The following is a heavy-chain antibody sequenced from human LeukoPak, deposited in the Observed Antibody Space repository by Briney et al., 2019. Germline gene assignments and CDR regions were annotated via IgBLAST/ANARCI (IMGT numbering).Heavy chain of an antibody. CDR1: GYIFTHYW. Sequence: GESLKISCQVSGYIFTHYWIGWVRQMPGKGLESMGIIYPADSDTTYSPSFQGQVTISADKSISTVYLQWSSLKASDTAMYYCARQSRDGSKTRGYYFDYWGQETLVTVSS. V-gene: IGHV5-51*01. J-gene: IGHJ4*02. CDR2: IYPADSDT. D-gene: IGHD3-10*01. CDR3: ARQSRDGSKTRGYYFDY.